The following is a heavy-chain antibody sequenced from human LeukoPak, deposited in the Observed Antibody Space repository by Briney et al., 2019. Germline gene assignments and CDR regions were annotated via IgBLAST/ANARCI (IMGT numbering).Heavy chain of an antibody. CDR2: ISYDGSNK. J-gene: IGHJ4*02. CDR3: AKEEQYSYAI. D-gene: IGHD5-18*01. CDR1: GFIFSRNG. V-gene: IGHV3-30*18. Sequence: GRSLRLSCEASGFIFSRNGMHWVRQAPGKGLEWVAVISYDGSNKYYADSVKGRFTISRDNSKNTLYLQMNSLRAEDTAVYYCAKEEQYSYAIWGQGTLVTVSS.